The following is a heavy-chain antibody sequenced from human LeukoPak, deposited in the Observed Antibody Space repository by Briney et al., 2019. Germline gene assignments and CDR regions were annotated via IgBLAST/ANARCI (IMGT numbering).Heavy chain of an antibody. V-gene: IGHV3-30*04. D-gene: IGHD1-14*01. CDR2: ISYDGSNK. CDR1: GFTFSSYA. J-gene: IGHJ6*03. CDR3: AKDRSNRPYSYYNYMNV. Sequence: PGGSLRLSCAASGFTFSSYAMHWVRQAPGKGLEWVAVISYDGSNKYYADSVKGRFTISRDNPKNTLYLQMNSLRTEDTAVYYCAKDRSNRPYSYYNYMNVWGKGTTVTVSS.